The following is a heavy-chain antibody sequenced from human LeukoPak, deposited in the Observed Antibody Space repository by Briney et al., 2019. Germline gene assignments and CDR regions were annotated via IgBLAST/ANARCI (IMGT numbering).Heavy chain of an antibody. CDR3: ARVLPNYYDSSGYYYISYYFDY. CDR2: FYYTGST. J-gene: IGHJ4*02. D-gene: IGHD3-22*01. V-gene: IGHV4-59*01. Sequence: SETLSLTCTVSSGSISSYYWSWIRQPPGNGLEWIGIFYYTGSTNYNPSLKSRVTISVDTSKNQFSLKLSSVTAADTAVYYCARVLPNYYDSSGYYYISYYFDYWGQGTLVTVSS. CDR1: SGSISSYY.